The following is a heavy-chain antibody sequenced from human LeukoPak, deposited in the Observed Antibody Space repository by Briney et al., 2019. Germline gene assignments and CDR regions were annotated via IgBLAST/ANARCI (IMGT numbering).Heavy chain of an antibody. D-gene: IGHD3-10*01. CDR3: ARDRAGYHYYMDV. J-gene: IGHJ6*03. CDR2: IFTSGST. V-gene: IGHV4-61*02. Sequence: SQTLSLTCTVSGGSISSGTYFWSWIRQPAGKGLEWIGRIFTSGSTNYNPSLQSRVTISVDTSKNQFFLTLSSVTAADTAVYYCARDRAGYHYYMDVWGKGTTVTVSS. CDR1: GGSISSGTYF.